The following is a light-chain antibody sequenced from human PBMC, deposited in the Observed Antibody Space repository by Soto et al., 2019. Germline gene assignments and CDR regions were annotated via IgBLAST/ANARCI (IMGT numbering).Light chain of an antibody. J-gene: IGLJ2*01. Sequence: QSVLTQPASVSGSPGQSITISCTGTSSDVGDYDYVSWYQQYAGKAPKMMIYEVSNRPSGVSNRFSGSKSGNRASLTISGLQAEDEADYYCSSYRSSNTLLFGGGTKVTVL. CDR3: SSYRSSNTLL. CDR2: EVS. CDR1: SSDVGDYDY. V-gene: IGLV2-14*01.